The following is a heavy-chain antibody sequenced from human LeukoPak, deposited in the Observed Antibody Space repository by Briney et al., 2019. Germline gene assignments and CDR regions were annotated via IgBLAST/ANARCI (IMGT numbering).Heavy chain of an antibody. CDR1: GFTVSSNY. CDR3: KSGGAAPGSFDN. CDR2: IYSGGST. Sequence: GGSLRLSCAASGFTVSSNYMSWVRQAPGKGLEWVSLIYSGGSTYFADSVKGRFTLSRDNSKNSLYLQLNSLRVEDTAVYYCKSGGAAPGSFDNWGQGTLVTVSP. D-gene: IGHD6-13*01. V-gene: IGHV3-53*05. J-gene: IGHJ4*02.